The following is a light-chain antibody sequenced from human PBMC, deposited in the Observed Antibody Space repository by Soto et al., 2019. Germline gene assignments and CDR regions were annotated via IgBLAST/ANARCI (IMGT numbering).Light chain of an antibody. Sequence: SLSPGTVSVYTRDTATLSCRASQSVSSNYLAWYQQKSGQSPRLLNYGASSRATGIPDRFSGSGSGTDFTLTISRLEPEDFAVYFCLLSGGLPRTFAQGTNV. V-gene: IGKV3-20*01. CDR2: GAS. CDR3: LLSGGLPRT. J-gene: IGKJ1*01. CDR1: QSVSSNY.